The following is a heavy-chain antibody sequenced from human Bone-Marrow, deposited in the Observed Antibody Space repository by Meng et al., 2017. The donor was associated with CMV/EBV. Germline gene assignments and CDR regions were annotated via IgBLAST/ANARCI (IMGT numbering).Heavy chain of an antibody. Sequence: GESLRLSCAASGFMFDDYGMSWVRQAPGKGLEWVSGINWNGGSTDYADSVKGRFTISRDNAKNSLYLHMNSLRVEDTALYHCARNVGYYYGMDVWGQGTTVTGYS. CDR3: ARNVGYYYGMDV. CDR2: INWNGGST. CDR1: GFMFDDYG. D-gene: IGHD1-26*01. V-gene: IGHV3-20*01. J-gene: IGHJ6*01.